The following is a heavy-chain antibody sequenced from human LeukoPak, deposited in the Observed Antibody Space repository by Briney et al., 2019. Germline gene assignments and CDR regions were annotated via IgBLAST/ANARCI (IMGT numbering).Heavy chain of an antibody. Sequence: PSETLSLTCTVSGGSISSYYWSWIRQPAGKGLEWIGRIHSSGSTKYNPSLKSRVTMSVDTSKDQFSLKLSSVTAADTAVYYCARNGYYSSDFWGQGTLVTVSS. V-gene: IGHV4-4*07. CDR3: ARNGYYSSDF. CDR1: GGSISSYY. CDR2: IHSSGST. J-gene: IGHJ4*02. D-gene: IGHD4-17*01.